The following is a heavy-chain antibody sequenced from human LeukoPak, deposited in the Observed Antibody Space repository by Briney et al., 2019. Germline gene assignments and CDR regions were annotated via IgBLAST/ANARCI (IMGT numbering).Heavy chain of an antibody. J-gene: IGHJ6*02. V-gene: IGHV3-30-3*01. CDR1: GFTFSSYA. CDR3: ARESYGDFRYYYYGMDV. Sequence: GGSLRLSCAASGFTFSSYAMHWVRQAPGKGLEWVAVISYDGSNKYYADSVKGRFTISRDNSKNTLYLQMNSLRAEDTAVYYCARESYGDFRYYYYGMDVWGQGTTVTVSS. CDR2: ISYDGSNK. D-gene: IGHD4-17*01.